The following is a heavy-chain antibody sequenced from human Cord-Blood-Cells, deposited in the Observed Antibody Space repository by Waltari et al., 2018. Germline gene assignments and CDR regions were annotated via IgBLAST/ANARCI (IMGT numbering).Heavy chain of an antibody. Sequence: QVQLMQSGAEVKKPGASVKVSCKASDYTFTSYDIHWVRQATGKGLEWMGWMNPNSGNTGYAQKFQGRVTITRNTSISTAYMELSSLRSEDTAVYYCARVVRLSDAFDIWGQGTMVTVSS. J-gene: IGHJ3*02. D-gene: IGHD6-6*01. CDR2: MNPNSGNT. CDR3: ARVVRLSDAFDI. V-gene: IGHV1-8*03. CDR1: DYTFTSYD.